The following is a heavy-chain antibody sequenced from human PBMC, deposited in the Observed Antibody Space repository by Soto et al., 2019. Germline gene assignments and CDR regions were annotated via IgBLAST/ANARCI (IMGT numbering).Heavy chain of an antibody. D-gene: IGHD6-19*01. CDR3: AKDTYTSCWYYFDY. Sequence: EVQLLESGGGLVQPGGSLRLSCAASGFTFSSYAMSWVRQAPWKGLEWVSAISGSGESTYSADSVKGRFTISRDNSKNTRYLQIHSLRAVDTFVYYCAKDTYTSCWYYFDYWGQGTLVTVSS. CDR1: GFTFSSYA. J-gene: IGHJ4*02. V-gene: IGHV3-23*01. CDR2: ISGSGEST.